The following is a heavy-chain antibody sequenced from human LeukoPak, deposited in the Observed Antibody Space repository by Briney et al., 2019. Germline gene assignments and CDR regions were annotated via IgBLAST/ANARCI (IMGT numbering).Heavy chain of an antibody. CDR2: IYYSGST. D-gene: IGHD2-15*01. J-gene: IGHJ3*02. CDR3: ARIVGDPHRTLAFDI. Sequence: SETLSLTCTVSGGSISSGGYYWSWIRQHPGKGLEWIGYIYYSGSTYYNPSLKSRVTISVDTSKNQFSLKLSSVTAADTAVYYCARIVGDPHRTLAFDIWGQGTMVTVSS. CDR1: GGSISSGGYY. V-gene: IGHV4-31*03.